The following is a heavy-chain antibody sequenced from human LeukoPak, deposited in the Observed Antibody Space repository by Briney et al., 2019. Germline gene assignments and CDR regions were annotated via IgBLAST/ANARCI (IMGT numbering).Heavy chain of an antibody. V-gene: IGHV4-61*01. CDR3: AGGYSSSWYYFDY. CDR1: GGSISSSSYY. CDR2: ICYSGSS. D-gene: IGHD6-13*01. J-gene: IGHJ4*02. Sequence: SETLSFTCTGSGGSISSSSYYWRWIRQPPGKGLEWSGYICYSGSSNYNPSLKSRVTISVDTSKNQFSLKLSSVTAADTAVYYCAGGYSSSWYYFDYWGQGTLVTVSS.